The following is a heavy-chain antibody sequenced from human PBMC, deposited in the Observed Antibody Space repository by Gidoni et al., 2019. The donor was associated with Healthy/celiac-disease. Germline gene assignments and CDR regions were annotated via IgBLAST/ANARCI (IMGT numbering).Heavy chain of an antibody. V-gene: IGHV1-46*03. CDR1: GYTSTSYS. CDR2: INPSSGST. Sequence: QLQLVQPGVEETKPGASATASCKASGYTSTSYSMHWVRQAPGQGLEWMGIINPSSGSTSYAQKVQGRVTMTRDTSTSTVYMELSSLRSEDTAVYYCARAATVVKYYYMDVWGKGTTVTVSS. CDR3: ARAATVVKYYYMDV. J-gene: IGHJ6*03. D-gene: IGHD4-17*01.